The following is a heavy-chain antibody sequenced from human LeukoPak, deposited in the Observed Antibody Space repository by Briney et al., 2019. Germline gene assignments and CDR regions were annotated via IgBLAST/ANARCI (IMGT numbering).Heavy chain of an antibody. D-gene: IGHD5-18*01. V-gene: IGHV1-69*13. Sequence: GASVKVSCKASGGTFSSYAISWVRQAPGQGLEWMGGIIPIFGTANYAQKFQGRVTITADESTSTAYMELSSLRSEDTAVYYCARVPRIQLSIPFDYWGQGTLVTVSS. CDR3: ARVPRIQLSIPFDY. J-gene: IGHJ4*02. CDR2: IIPIFGTA. CDR1: GGTFSSYA.